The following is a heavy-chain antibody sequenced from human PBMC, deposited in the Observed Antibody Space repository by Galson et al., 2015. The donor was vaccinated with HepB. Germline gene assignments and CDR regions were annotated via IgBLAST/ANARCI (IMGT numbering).Heavy chain of an antibody. D-gene: IGHD3-10*01. CDR3: AREPFGSGSFDY. CDR2: TVPVLDIT. V-gene: IGHV1-69*04. Sequence: SVKVSCKASGGTFNRYIISWVRQAPGQGLEWMGRTVPVLDITNYAQKFQGRVTITADKTTNMAYMELSSLRYEDTAVYYCAREPFGSGSFDYWGQGSLITVSS. CDR1: GGTFNRYI. J-gene: IGHJ4*02.